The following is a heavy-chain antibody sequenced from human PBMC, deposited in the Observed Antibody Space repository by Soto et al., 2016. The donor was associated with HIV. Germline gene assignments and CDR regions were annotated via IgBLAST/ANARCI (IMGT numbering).Heavy chain of an antibody. D-gene: IGHD6-13*01. J-gene: IGHJ4*02. Sequence: EVQLLESGGGLVQPGGSLRLSCAASGFTFSSYAMSWVRQAPGKGLEWVSAISGSGGSTYYADSVKGRFTISRDNSKNTLYLQMNSLRAEDTAVYYCAKVLGIAADFLSGLDYWGQGTLVTVSS. V-gene: IGHV3-23*01. CDR1: GFTFSSYA. CDR2: ISGSGGST. CDR3: AKVLGIAADFLSGLDY.